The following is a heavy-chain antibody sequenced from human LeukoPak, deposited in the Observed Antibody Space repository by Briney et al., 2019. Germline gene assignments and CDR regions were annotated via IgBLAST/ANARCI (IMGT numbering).Heavy chain of an antibody. Sequence: PGGSLRLSCAASGVPGSRDYMSSVRQAPGKGLEWVSVIYGAGTTYYADSVKGRFTISRDNSKNTLYLQMNSLRVEDTAVYYCVRAILCGGYFDYCGQGTLVTVSP. CDR1: GVPGSRDY. V-gene: IGHV3-53*01. CDR3: VRAILCGGYFDY. D-gene: IGHD2-21*01. J-gene: IGHJ4*02. CDR2: IYGAGTT.